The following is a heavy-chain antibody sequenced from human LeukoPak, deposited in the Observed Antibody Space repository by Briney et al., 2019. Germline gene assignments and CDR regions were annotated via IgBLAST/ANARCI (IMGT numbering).Heavy chain of an antibody. CDR1: GLTVSSNY. CDR2: IYRGGGT. J-gene: IGHJ5*02. V-gene: IGHV3-66*01. D-gene: IGHD3-3*01. Sequence: GRSLRLSCAASGLTVSSNYISWVRQAPGKGLEWVSIIYRGGGTSYADSVKGRFTISRDISKNTVFLQMNSLRADDTAVYYCARDKSDFPFDAWGQGTLVTVSS. CDR3: ARDKSDFPFDA.